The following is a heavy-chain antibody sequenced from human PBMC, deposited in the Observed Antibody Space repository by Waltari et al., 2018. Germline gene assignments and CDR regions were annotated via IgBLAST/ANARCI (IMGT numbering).Heavy chain of an antibody. Sequence: QLQLQESGPGLVKPSETLSLTCSVPGSSISSSTYYWGWIRQPPGKGLEWIGSMFNGGSTYYTPSLKSLVTISVDTSKNQFSLRLNSVTAADTAIYYCARHGYSGGWFDPWGQGTLVTVSS. D-gene: IGHD4-17*01. CDR3: ARHGYSGGWFDP. CDR1: GSSISSSTYY. CDR2: MFNGGST. J-gene: IGHJ5*02. V-gene: IGHV4-39*01.